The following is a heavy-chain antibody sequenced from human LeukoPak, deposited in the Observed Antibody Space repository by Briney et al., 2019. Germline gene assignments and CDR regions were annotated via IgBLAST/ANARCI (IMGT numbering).Heavy chain of an antibody. J-gene: IGHJ5*02. CDR3: ARQLYCGGDCSNWFDP. Sequence: SETLSLTCTVSGGSISSYYWSWIRQPPGKGLEWIGYIYYSGSTNYNPSLKSRVTISVVTSKNQFSLKLSSVTAADTAVYYCARQLYCGGDCSNWFDPWGQGTLVTVSS. CDR2: IYYSGST. V-gene: IGHV4-59*08. CDR1: GGSISSYY. D-gene: IGHD2-21*02.